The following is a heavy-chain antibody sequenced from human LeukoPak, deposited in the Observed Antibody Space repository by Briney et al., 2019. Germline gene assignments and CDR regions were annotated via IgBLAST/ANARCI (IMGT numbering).Heavy chain of an antibody. Sequence: PGGSLRLSCAASGFTFSSYVMHWVRQAPGKGLEWVAVIWNDGSNKYFADSVKGRFTISRDSSKNTLYLQMNSLRAEDTAVYYCARGAGSFDYWGQGTLVTVSS. CDR1: GFTFSSYV. V-gene: IGHV3-33*01. J-gene: IGHJ4*02. CDR2: IWNDGSNK. CDR3: ARGAGSFDY.